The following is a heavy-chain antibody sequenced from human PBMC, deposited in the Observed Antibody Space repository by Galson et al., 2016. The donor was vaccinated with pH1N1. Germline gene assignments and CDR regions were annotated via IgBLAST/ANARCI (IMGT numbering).Heavy chain of an antibody. D-gene: IGHD4-17*01. CDR1: GFSLSTSGVC. Sequence: PALVKPTQTLTLTCTFSGFSLSTSGVCVSWIRQPPGKALEWLARINWDDNKYYSTSLKTRLTISKDTSKNQVVLTVTNMDPVDTATYYCARINHGDYPNYFDYWGQGTLVTVSS. CDR2: INWDDNK. V-gene: IGHV2-70*11. CDR3: ARINHGDYPNYFDY. J-gene: IGHJ4*02.